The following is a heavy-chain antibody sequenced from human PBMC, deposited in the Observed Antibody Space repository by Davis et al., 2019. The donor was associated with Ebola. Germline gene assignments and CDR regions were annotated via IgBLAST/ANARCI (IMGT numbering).Heavy chain of an antibody. CDR3: ARGSDDPLLYYFDY. CDR2: INTNTGNP. V-gene: IGHV7-4-1*02. CDR1: GYTFTSYA. Sequence: AASVKVSCKASGYTFTSYAMNWVRQAPGQGLEWMGWINTNTGNPTYAQGFTGRFVFSLDTSVSTAYLQISSLKAEDTAVYYCARGSDDPLLYYFDYWGQGTLVTVSS. D-gene: IGHD1-26*01. J-gene: IGHJ4*02.